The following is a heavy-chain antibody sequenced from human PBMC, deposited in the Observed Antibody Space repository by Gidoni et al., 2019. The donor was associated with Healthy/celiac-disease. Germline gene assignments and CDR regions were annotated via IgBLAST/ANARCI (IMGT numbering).Heavy chain of an antibody. D-gene: IGHD3-16*02. J-gene: IGHJ4*02. CDR3: ARGRARGELSLYRY. V-gene: IGHV4-34*01. CDR2: INHSGST. CDR1: GGSFSGYY. Sequence: QVQLQQWGAGLLKPSETLSLTCAVYGGSFSGYYWSWIRQPPGKGLEWIGEINHSGSTNYNPTLKSRVTISVDTSKNQFSLKLSSVTAADTAVYYCARGRARGELSLYRYWGQGTLVTVSS.